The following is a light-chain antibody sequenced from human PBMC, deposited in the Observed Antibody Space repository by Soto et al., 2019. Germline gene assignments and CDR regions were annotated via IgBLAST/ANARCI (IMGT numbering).Light chain of an antibody. V-gene: IGLV6-57*02. Sequence: NFMLTQPHSVSESPGKTVIISCSVTGGSIASNYVQWYQQRPGSAPTIVIFEDSERPSGVPDRFSGSIDSSSNSASLTISGLKTEDEADHYCQSYDSSTHVVFGGGTKLTVL. CDR2: EDS. CDR1: GGSIASNY. J-gene: IGLJ2*01. CDR3: QSYDSSTHVV.